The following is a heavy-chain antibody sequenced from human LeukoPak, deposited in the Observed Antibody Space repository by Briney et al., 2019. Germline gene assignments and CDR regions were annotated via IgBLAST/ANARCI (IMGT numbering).Heavy chain of an antibody. CDR3: ARGLLWFGEIPLFDY. V-gene: IGHV4-59*01. Sequence: SETLSLTCTVSADSFSSYDWSWVRQPPGKGLEWIGYIYYSGSTNYYPYLKSRVPISVDTSKNQISLKLSSVTAADTAVYYCARGLLWFGEIPLFDYWGQGTLVSVSS. D-gene: IGHD3-10*01. CDR1: ADSFSSYD. J-gene: IGHJ4*02. CDR2: IYYSGST.